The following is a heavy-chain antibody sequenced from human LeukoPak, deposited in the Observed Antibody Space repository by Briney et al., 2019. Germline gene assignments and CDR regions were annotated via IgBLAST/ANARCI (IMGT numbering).Heavy chain of an antibody. CDR3: ARDLSDDYGDYGYGY. CDR2: ISAYNGNT. Sequence: ASVKVSCKASGYTFTSYAMHWVRQASGQRLEWMGWISAYNGNTNYAQKLQGRVTMTTDTSTSTAYMELRSLRSDDTAVYYCARDLSDDYGDYGYGYWGQGTLVTVSS. D-gene: IGHD4-17*01. CDR1: GYTFTSYA. V-gene: IGHV1-18*01. J-gene: IGHJ4*02.